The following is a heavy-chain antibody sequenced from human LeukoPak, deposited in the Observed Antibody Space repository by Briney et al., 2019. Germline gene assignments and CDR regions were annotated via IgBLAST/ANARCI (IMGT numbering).Heavy chain of an antibody. D-gene: IGHD6-13*01. Sequence: GALRLSCAASGFTFSSYSMNWVRQAPGKGLEWVSSISSSSSYIYYADSVKGRFTISRDNAKNSLYLQMNSLRAEDTAVYYCASTQAAAGTDYYYYGMDVWGQGTTVTVSS. CDR3: ASTQAAAGTDYYYYGMDV. V-gene: IGHV3-21*01. J-gene: IGHJ6*02. CDR1: GFTFSSYS. CDR2: ISSSSSYI.